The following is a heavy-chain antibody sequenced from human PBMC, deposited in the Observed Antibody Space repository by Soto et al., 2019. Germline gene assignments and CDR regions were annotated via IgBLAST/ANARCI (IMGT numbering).Heavy chain of an antibody. Sequence: GGSVRFSCAASGFTFSSYGMHWVRPAPGTGLEWVAVISYDGSNKYYADSVRGRFIISRDNSKNTLYLQMNSPSAEDTAVYYCAKDPTPSLHYYDGSSFSVYWGQGTLVSVSS. CDR1: GFTFSSYG. CDR3: AKDPTPSLHYYDGSSFSVY. CDR2: ISYDGSNK. J-gene: IGHJ4*02. V-gene: IGHV3-30*18. D-gene: IGHD3-22*01.